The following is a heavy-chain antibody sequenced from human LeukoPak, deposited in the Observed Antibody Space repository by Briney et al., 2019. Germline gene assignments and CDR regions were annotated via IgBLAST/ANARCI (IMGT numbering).Heavy chain of an antibody. CDR2: ISYDGSNK. CDR1: GFTFSSYA. V-gene: IGHV3-30-3*01. Sequence: GRSLRLSCAASGFTFSSYAMHWVRQAPGKGLEWVAVISYDGSNKYYADSVKGRFTISRDNSKNTLYLQMNSLRAEDTAVYYCASGRYYGSGTKWGAFDIWGQGTMVTVSS. J-gene: IGHJ3*02. CDR3: ASGRYYGSGTKWGAFDI. D-gene: IGHD3-10*01.